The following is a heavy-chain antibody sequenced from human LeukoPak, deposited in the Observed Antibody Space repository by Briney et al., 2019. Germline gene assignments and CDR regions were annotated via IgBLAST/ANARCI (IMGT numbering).Heavy chain of an antibody. CDR2: INPSGGST. V-gene: IGHV1-46*01. CDR3: ARDQKGGSYYNYFDY. J-gene: IGHJ4*02. Sequence: ASVKLSCKASGYTFTSYYMHWVRQAPGQGLEGMGIINPSGGSTSYAQKFQGRVTMTRDTSTSTVYMELSSLRSEDTAVYYCARDQKGGSYYNYFDYWGQGTLVTVSS. D-gene: IGHD1-26*01. CDR1: GYTFTSYY.